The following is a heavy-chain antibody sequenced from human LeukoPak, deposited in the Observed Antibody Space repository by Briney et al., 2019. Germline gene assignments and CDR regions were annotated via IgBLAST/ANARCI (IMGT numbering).Heavy chain of an antibody. D-gene: IGHD6-6*01. J-gene: IGHJ4*02. Sequence: SETLSLTCAVYGGSFSGYYWSWIRQPPGKGLEWIGEINHSGSTNYNPSLKSRVTISVDTSKNQFSLKLSSVTAADTAVYYCARPLSIAARPGFDYWGQGTLVTVSS. V-gene: IGHV4-34*01. CDR1: GGSFSGYY. CDR3: ARPLSIAARPGFDY. CDR2: INHSGST.